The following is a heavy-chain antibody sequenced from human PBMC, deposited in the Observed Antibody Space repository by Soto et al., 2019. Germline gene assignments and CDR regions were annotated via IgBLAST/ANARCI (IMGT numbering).Heavy chain of an antibody. Sequence: PGGSLRLSCAASGFTFSSYAIHWVRQAPGKGLEWVAVISYDGSNKYYADSVKGRFTISRDNSKNTLYLQMNSLRAEDTAVYYCARDRDCSSTSCHPDGMDVWGQGTTVTVSS. J-gene: IGHJ6*02. CDR3: ARDRDCSSTSCHPDGMDV. CDR1: GFTFSSYA. CDR2: ISYDGSNK. V-gene: IGHV3-30-3*01. D-gene: IGHD2-2*01.